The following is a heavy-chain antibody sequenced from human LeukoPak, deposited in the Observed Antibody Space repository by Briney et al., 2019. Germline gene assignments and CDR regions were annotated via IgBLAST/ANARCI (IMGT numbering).Heavy chain of an antibody. Sequence: SETLSLTCTVSGDSISDYYWSWIRQPAGKGLEWIGRTYSSGSTNYNPSLKSRGTMSVDTSKNQFSLKLSSVTAADTAVYYCAREEGTYYFDGSGYFAYWGQGTLVTVSS. D-gene: IGHD3-22*01. V-gene: IGHV4-4*07. J-gene: IGHJ4*02. CDR2: TYSSGST. CDR3: AREEGTYYFDGSGYFAY. CDR1: GDSISDYY.